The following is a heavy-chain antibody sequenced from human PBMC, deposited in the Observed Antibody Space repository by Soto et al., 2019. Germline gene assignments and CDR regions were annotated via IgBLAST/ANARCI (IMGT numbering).Heavy chain of an antibody. CDR3: ATRQGGSYNWFDP. J-gene: IGHJ5*02. CDR2: LYYSGNT. Sequence: SETLSLTCTVSGGSISRSSYSWAWIRQPPGKGLEWIGTLYYSGNTYYNPSLKSRVTISVDTSKNQFSLKLSSVAAADTAVYYCATRQGGSYNWFDPWGQGTLVTVSS. D-gene: IGHD2-15*01. V-gene: IGHV4-39*01. CDR1: GGSISRSSYS.